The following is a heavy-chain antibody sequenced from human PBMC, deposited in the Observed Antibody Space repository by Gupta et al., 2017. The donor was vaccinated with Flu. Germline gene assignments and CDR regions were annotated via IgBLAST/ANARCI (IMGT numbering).Heavy chain of an antibody. V-gene: IGHV3-7*01. CDR1: GFIVSSFW. Sequence: EVQLVESGGGLVQPGGSLRLSCAASGFIVSSFWMSWVPQPPGKGLEWVANIKQDGSEKYYVDSVRGRLTISRDNAKNALYLEMNSLRAEDTAVYYCARMSLAVAGHFDYWGQGTLVTVSS. CDR2: IKQDGSEK. CDR3: ARMSLAVAGHFDY. D-gene: IGHD6-19*01. J-gene: IGHJ4*02.